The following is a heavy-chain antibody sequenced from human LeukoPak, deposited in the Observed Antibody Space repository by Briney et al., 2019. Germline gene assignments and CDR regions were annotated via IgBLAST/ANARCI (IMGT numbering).Heavy chain of an antibody. J-gene: IGHJ4*02. CDR1: GFTFSSYW. Sequence: GGSLRLSCAASGFTFSSYWMHWVRQAPGKGLVWVSRINSDGTTTNYADSVKGRFTISRDNAKNTLFLQMNSLRAEDTAVYYCARSPPTEFGEFSALTSWGQGTLVTVSS. D-gene: IGHD3-10*01. CDR2: INSDGTTT. CDR3: ARSPPTEFGEFSALTS. V-gene: IGHV3-74*01.